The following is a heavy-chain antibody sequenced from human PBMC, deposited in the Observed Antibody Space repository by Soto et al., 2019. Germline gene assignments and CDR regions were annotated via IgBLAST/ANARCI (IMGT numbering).Heavy chain of an antibody. D-gene: IGHD2-2*01. CDR2: IYYSGST. V-gene: IGHV4-31*03. CDR3: ARVPLPSATATHNFDS. CDR1: GGSISSGGYY. J-gene: IGHJ4*02. Sequence: QVQLQESGPGLVKPSQTLSLTCTVSGGSISSGGYYWSWIRQHPGKGLEWIGYIYYSGSTYYNPSLKSRVTTSVDTSKNQFSLKLSSVTAADTAVYYCARVPLPSATATHNFDSWGQGTLVTVSS.